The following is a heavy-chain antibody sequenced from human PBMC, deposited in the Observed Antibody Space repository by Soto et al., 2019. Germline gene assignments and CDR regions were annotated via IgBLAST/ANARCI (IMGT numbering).Heavy chain of an antibody. J-gene: IGHJ4*02. CDR2: INHSGST. V-gene: IGHV4-34*01. Sequence: PSETLSLTCAVYGGSFSGYYWSWIRQPPGKGLEWIGEINHSGSTNYNPSLKSRVTISVDTSKNQFSLKLSSVTAADTAVYYCARGFTVIDDSADDYWGQGTLVT. CDR3: ARGFTVIDDSADDY. D-gene: IGHD4-4*01. CDR1: GGSFSGYY.